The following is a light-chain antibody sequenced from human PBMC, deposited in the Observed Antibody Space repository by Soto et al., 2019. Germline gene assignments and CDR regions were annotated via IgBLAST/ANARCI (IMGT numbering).Light chain of an antibody. CDR1: QTVYTF. Sequence: EIVLTQSPGPLSLSPRERPTLSCRASQTVYTFLAWYRQKPGQAPRILIHGASTRATGIPDRFSGSGSGTDFTLIITRLEPEDFAVYSCKHDVDSPPTFGQGTKVEI. J-gene: IGKJ1*01. CDR3: KHDVDSPPT. CDR2: GAS. V-gene: IGKV3-20*01.